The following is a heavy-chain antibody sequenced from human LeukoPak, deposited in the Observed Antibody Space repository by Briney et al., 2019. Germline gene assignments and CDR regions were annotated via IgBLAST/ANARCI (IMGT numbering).Heavy chain of an antibody. D-gene: IGHD2-2*01. CDR2: ISAYNGNT. J-gene: IGHJ3*02. CDR3: ARGVVVVPAAIADDAFGI. Sequence: ASVKVSCKASGYTFTSYGISWVRQAPGQGLEWMGWISAYNGNTNYAQKLRGRVTMTTDTSTSTAYMELRSLRSDDTAVYYCARGVVVVPAAIADDAFGIWGQGTMVTVSS. CDR1: GYTFTSYG. V-gene: IGHV1-18*01.